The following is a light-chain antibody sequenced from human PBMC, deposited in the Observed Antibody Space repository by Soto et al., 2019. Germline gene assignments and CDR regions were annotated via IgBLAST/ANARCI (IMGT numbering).Light chain of an antibody. CDR1: SSDVGGYNY. Sequence: QSVLTQPASVSGSRGQSITISCTGTSSDVGGYNYVSWYQQHPGKVPKLIIYDVSNRPSGVSNRFSGSKSGNTASLTISGLQAEDEADYYCSSYTSSSTYVFGSGTKVTVL. V-gene: IGLV2-14*01. CDR2: DVS. CDR3: SSYTSSSTYV. J-gene: IGLJ1*01.